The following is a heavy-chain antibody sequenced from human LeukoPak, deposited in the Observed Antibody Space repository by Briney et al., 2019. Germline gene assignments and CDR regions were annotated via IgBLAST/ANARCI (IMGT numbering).Heavy chain of an antibody. CDR2: IYYSGST. J-gene: IGHJ4*02. CDR1: GGSINFYY. Sequence: SETLSLTCTVSGGSINFYYWSWIRQAPGKGLEWIGYIYYSGSTNYNPSLKSRVTISVDTSKNQFSLKLSSVTAADTAVYYCATRLTPWYYFDYWGQGTLVTVSS. V-gene: IGHV4-59*01. CDR3: ATRLTPWYYFDY.